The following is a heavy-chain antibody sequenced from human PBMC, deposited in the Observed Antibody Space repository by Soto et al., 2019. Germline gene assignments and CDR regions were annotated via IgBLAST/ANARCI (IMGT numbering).Heavy chain of an antibody. Sequence: QVQLQESGPGLVKPSQTLSLTCTVSGGSISSGDYYWSWIRQPPGKGLELIGYIYYSGSTYYNPSLKSRVTISVDTSNNQYSLKLSSVTAADTAVYYGARGLSGGAFDIWGQGTMVTVSS. D-gene: IGHD3-10*01. J-gene: IGHJ3*02. CDR3: ARGLSGGAFDI. CDR2: IYYSGST. CDR1: GGSISSGDYY. V-gene: IGHV4-30-4*01.